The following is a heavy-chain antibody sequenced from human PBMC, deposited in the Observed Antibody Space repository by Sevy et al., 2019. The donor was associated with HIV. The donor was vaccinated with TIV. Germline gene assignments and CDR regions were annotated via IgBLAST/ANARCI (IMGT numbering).Heavy chain of an antibody. CDR2: MNPNSGNT. D-gene: IGHD6-19*01. V-gene: IGHV1-8*01. CDR1: GYTFTSYY. Sequence: ASVKVSCKASGYTFTSYYINWVRQATGQGLEWMGWMNPNSGNTGYAQKFQGRVNMTRNTSISTAYMELSRLRSEATVVYFWAGAGSGWYDYYFDPWGQGTLVTVSS. CDR3: AGAGSGWYDYYFDP. J-gene: IGHJ4*02.